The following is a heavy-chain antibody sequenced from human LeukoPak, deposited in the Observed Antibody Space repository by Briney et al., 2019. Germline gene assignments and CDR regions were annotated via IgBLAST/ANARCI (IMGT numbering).Heavy chain of an antibody. CDR2: IYTSGGT. D-gene: IGHD3-10*01. CDR1: GGSIRNYY. CDR3: ARVSGSVSI. J-gene: IGHJ3*02. V-gene: IGHV4-4*07. Sequence: PSETLSDTCTMSGGSIRNYYWSWIRQPAGKGLEWIGRIYTSGGTNYNPSLKSRVTMSVDTSKNQFSLKLNSVTAADTAVYYCARVSGSVSIWGQGTMVSVSS.